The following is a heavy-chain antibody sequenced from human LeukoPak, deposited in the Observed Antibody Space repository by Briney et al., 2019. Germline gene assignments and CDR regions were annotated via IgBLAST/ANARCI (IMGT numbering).Heavy chain of an antibody. J-gene: IGHJ4*02. CDR1: GFTFSSYA. D-gene: IGHD3-22*01. V-gene: IGHV3-23*01. CDR3: AKDSSGYYPDY. CDR2: ISSSGGST. Sequence: GGSLRLSCAASGFTFSSYAMSWVRRAPGKGLEWVSGISSSGGSTYYADSVKGRFTISRDNSKNTLYLQMNSLRAEDTAVYYCAKDSSGYYPDYWGQGTLVTVSS.